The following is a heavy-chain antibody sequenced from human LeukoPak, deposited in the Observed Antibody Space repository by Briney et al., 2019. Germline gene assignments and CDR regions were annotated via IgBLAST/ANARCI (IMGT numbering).Heavy chain of an antibody. CDR1: GFDLTTYA. J-gene: IGHJ4*02. Sequence: PGGSLRLSCAASGFDLTTYAMTWVRQAPAKGLEWVSSIRIGGGGTYYADSVKGRLTISRDNAKNSLYLHMNSLRAEDTAVYYCARVAGQSYHFDYWGQGTLVTVSS. V-gene: IGHV3-21*01. CDR2: IRIGGGGT. CDR3: ARVAGQSYHFDY. D-gene: IGHD3-10*01.